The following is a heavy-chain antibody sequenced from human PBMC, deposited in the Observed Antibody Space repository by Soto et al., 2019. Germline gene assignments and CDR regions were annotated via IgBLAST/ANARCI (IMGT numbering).Heavy chain of an antibody. CDR2: ISSSSSTI. V-gene: IGHV3-48*01. CDR1: GFTFSSYI. CDR3: AKERSSGWSFDN. Sequence: PRGSLTLSCAASGFTFSSYIMNWVFQAPGKGLEWVSYISSSSSTIYYADSVKGRFTVSRDNSKNTLYLQMNSLRAEDTAVFYCAKERSSGWSFDNWGQGTLVTV. J-gene: IGHJ4*02. D-gene: IGHD6-19*01.